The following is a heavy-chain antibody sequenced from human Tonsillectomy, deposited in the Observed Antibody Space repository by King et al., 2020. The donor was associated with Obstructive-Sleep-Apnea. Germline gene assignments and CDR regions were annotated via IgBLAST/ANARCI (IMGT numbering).Heavy chain of an antibody. J-gene: IGHJ4*02. Sequence: VQLVESGGDVFRPGTSLTLSWIASGFTFSNFEIHWVREAPGKGLDWGTLVSTDGRRQYYADSVKGRFTISRDNSKNTVYLQMNNLRPDDTAMYYCARDFDYWGQGTLVTVSP. CDR2: VSTDGRRQ. V-gene: IGHV3-30*14. CDR1: GFTFSNFE. CDR3: ARDFDY.